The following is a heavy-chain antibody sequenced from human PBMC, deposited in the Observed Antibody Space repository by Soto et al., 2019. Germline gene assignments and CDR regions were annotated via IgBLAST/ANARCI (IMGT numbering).Heavy chain of an antibody. D-gene: IGHD6-6*01. CDR2: IYSAGST. Sequence: PRLSCASFGLTVSRTQMSWVRQAPGKVLQWVVVIYSAGSTYYANAVNGRFTISRDISENNIFLVLNGFIVDDTAVYYRPRARDPDYSSSIYFGYWGPGPVVA. V-gene: IGHV3-53*01. J-gene: IGHJ4*01. CDR3: PRARDPDYSSSIYFGY. CDR1: GLTVSRTQ.